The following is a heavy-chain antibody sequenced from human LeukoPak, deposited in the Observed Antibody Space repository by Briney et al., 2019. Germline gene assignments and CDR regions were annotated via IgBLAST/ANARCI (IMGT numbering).Heavy chain of an antibody. CDR2: VSLYNGNT. V-gene: IGHV1-18*04. CDR3: TRDRFQASDI. J-gene: IGHJ3*02. Sequence: ASVKVSSHASGATFTNYGFCWVRQAPGQGLEWMGWVSLYNGNTKYAQKCQGRVTMTTDTSTSTAYRELRSLRSDDTSVYYGTRDRFQASDIWGQGTMVTVSS. D-gene: IGHD2/OR15-2a*01. CDR1: GATFTNYG.